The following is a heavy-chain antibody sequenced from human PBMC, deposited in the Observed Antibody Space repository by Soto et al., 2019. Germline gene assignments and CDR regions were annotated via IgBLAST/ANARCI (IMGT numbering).Heavy chain of an antibody. V-gene: IGHV3-23*01. CDR3: AKIETGWFAN. CDR1: GFRFFSYA. D-gene: IGHD3-10*01. CDR2: SSRSGGHT. Sequence: PGGALRRSCTGSGFRFFSYAMRWVRKARGKGIQWVSTSSRSGGHTYYADSVKGRFVVSRDNDKNTVYLHMSSLTGGDTAVYFCAKIETGWFANWGKGT. J-gene: IGHJ4*02.